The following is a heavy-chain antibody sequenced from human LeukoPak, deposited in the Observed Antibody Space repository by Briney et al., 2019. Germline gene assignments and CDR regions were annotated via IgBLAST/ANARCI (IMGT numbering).Heavy chain of an antibody. D-gene: IGHD6-6*01. J-gene: IGHJ4*02. CDR3: ARTPGRIAARPWYFDY. CDR2: INPNSGGT. CDR1: GYTFTGYY. Sequence: APVKVSCKASGYTFTGYYMHWVRQAPGQGLEWMGWINPNSGGTNYAQKFQGWVTMTRDTSISTAYMELSRLRSDDTAVYYCARTPGRIAARPWYFDYWGQGTLVTVSS. V-gene: IGHV1-2*04.